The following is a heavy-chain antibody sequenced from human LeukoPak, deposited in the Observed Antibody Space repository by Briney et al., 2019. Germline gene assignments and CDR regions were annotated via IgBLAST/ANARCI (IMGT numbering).Heavy chain of an antibody. Sequence: GGSLRLSCAASGFTFSSYSMNWVRQAPGKGLEWVSSISSSSSYIYYADSVKGRFTISRDSAKNSLYLQMNSLRAEDTAVYYCARVRGSTWLQSHIFDYWGQGTLSPSPQ. D-gene: IGHD5-24*01. J-gene: IGHJ4*02. CDR1: GFTFSSYS. CDR2: ISSSSSYI. V-gene: IGHV3-21*01. CDR3: ARVRGSTWLQSHIFDY.